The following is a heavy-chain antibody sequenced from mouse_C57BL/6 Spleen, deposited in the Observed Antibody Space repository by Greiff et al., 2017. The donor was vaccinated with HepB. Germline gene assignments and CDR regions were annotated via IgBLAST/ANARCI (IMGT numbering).Heavy chain of an antibody. J-gene: IGHJ3*01. Sequence: EVKLMESEGGLVQPGSSMKLSCTASGFTFSDYYMAWVRQVPEKGLEWVANINYDGSSTYYLDSLKSRFIISRDNAKNILYLQMSSLKSEDTATYYCARDEGSYFPFAYWGQGTLVTVSA. CDR3: ARDEGSYFPFAY. V-gene: IGHV5-16*01. CDR1: GFTFSDYY. D-gene: IGHD2-10*01. CDR2: INYDGSST.